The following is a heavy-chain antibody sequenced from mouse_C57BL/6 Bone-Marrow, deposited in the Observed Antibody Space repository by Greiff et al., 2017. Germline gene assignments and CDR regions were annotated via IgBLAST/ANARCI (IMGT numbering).Heavy chain of an antibody. CDR2: IFPGSGST. J-gene: IGHJ2*01. CDR3: ARAYYSNYDFDY. Sequence: LQESGPELVKPGASVKISCKASGYTFTDYYINWVKQRPGQGLEWIGWIFPGSGSTYYNEKFKGKATLTVDKSSSTAYMLLSSLTSEDSAVYFCARAYYSNYDFDYWGQGTTLTVSS. CDR1: GYTFTDYY. D-gene: IGHD2-5*01. V-gene: IGHV1-75*01.